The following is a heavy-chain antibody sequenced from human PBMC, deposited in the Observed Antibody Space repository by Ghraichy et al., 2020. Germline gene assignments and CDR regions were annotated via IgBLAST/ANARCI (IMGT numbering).Heavy chain of an antibody. D-gene: IGHD3-22*01. J-gene: IGHJ6*02. CDR3: ARDEYYYDSSGYAGPRYYYYGMDV. Sequence: ASVKVSCKASGYTFTSYGISWVRQAPGQGLEWMGWISAYNGNTNYAQKLQGRVTMTTDTSTSTAYMELRSLRSDDTAVYYCARDEYYYDSSGYAGPRYYYYGMDVWGQGTTVTVSS. V-gene: IGHV1-18*04. CDR1: GYTFTSYG. CDR2: ISAYNGNT.